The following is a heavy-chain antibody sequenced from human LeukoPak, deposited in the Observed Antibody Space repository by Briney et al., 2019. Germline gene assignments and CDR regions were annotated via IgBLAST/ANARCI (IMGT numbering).Heavy chain of an antibody. CDR3: ASLVGGPEDYGDYGGGWFDP. J-gene: IGHJ5*02. D-gene: IGHD4-17*01. CDR2: IYYSGST. V-gene: IGHV4-39*01. Sequence: PSETLSLTCTVSGGSISSSSYYWDWIRQPPGKGLEWIGSIYYSGSTYYNPSLKSRVTISVDTSKNQFSLKLSSVTAADTAVYYCASLVGGPEDYGDYGGGWFDPWGQGTLVTVSS. CDR1: GGSISSSSYY.